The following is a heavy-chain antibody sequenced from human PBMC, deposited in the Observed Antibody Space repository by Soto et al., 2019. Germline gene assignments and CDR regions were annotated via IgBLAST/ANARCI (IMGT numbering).Heavy chain of an antibody. D-gene: IGHD6-13*01. Sequence: EVQLVESGGGLVQPGGSLRLSCAASGFTFSSYWMTWVRQAPGKGLEWVANINQDGSETYYVDSVKGRFTISRDNAKNSLYLQMNSLRAEDTAVYYCARAKIGYSSTFYPWGQGTLVTVSS. CDR2: INQDGSET. CDR1: GFTFSSYW. J-gene: IGHJ5*02. CDR3: ARAKIGYSSTFYP. V-gene: IGHV3-7*01.